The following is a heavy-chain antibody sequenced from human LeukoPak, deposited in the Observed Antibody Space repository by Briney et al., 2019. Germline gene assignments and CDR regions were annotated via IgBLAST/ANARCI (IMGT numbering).Heavy chain of an antibody. J-gene: IGHJ4*02. CDR3: ARLSCSGCTCYSSRGNFDY. CDR2: IIPIFGTA. Sequence: ASVKVSCKASGGSFSNYTISWLRQTPGQGLEWMGGIIPIFGTANYAQNFQGRVTITADKFTSTAYMELSSLRSEDTAVYYCARLSCSGCTCYSSRGNFDYWGQGTLVTVSS. D-gene: IGHD2-15*01. CDR1: GGSFSNYT. V-gene: IGHV1-69*06.